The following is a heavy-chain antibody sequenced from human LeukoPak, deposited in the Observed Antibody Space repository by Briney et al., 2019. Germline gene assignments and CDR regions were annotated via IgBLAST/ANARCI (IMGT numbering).Heavy chain of an antibody. CDR2: ISYDGSNK. CDR3: ARDPRWQQLGKFDC. J-gene: IGHJ4*02. CDR1: GFTFSSYA. V-gene: IGHV3-30*01. Sequence: PGGSLRLSCAASGFTFSSYASHWVRHAPGKGLEWVAVISYDGSNKYYADSVKGRFTISRDNSKKTLYLQMNSLRAEDTAVYYCARDPRWQQLGKFDCWGQGTLVTVSS. D-gene: IGHD6-13*01.